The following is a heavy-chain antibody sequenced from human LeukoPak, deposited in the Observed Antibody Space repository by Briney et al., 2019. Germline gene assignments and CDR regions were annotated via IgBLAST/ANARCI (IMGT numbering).Heavy chain of an antibody. J-gene: IGHJ6*02. Sequence: GGSLRLSCAASGFTFSSYWMHWVRQAPGKGLVWVSRINSDGSSTSYADSVKGRFTISRDNAKNTLYLQMNSLRAEDTAVYYCARDRAECSSTSCHAFGMDVWGQGTTVTVSS. CDR3: ARDRAECSSTSCHAFGMDV. CDR1: GFTFSSYW. CDR2: INSDGSST. D-gene: IGHD2-2*01. V-gene: IGHV3-74*01.